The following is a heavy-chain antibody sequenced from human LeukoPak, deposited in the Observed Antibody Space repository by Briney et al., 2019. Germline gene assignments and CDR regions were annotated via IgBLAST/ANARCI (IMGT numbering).Heavy chain of an antibody. CDR3: AKGIRGGYLYYFDY. CDR1: GFTFDDYA. V-gene: IGHV3-9*01. CDR2: ISWNSGSI. D-gene: IGHD5-12*01. J-gene: IGHJ4*02. Sequence: GGSLRLSCAASGFTFDDYAMHWVRQAPGKGLEWVSGISWNSGSIGYADSVKGRFTISRDNAKNSLYLQMNSLRAEDTALYYCAKGIRGGYLYYFDYWGQGTLVTVSS.